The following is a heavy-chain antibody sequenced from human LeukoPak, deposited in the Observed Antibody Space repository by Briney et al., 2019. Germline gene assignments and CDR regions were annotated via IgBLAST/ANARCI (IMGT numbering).Heavy chain of an antibody. J-gene: IGHJ5*02. CDR1: GYTFTSYG. V-gene: IGHV1-18*01. D-gene: IGHD2-15*01. Sequence: VASVKVSCKASGYTFTSYGISWVRQAPGQGLEWMGWISAYNGNTNYAQKLQGRVTMTTDISTSTAYMELRSLRSDDTAVYYCARGRDCSGGSCPLDPWGQGTLVTVSS. CDR2: ISAYNGNT. CDR3: ARGRDCSGGSCPLDP.